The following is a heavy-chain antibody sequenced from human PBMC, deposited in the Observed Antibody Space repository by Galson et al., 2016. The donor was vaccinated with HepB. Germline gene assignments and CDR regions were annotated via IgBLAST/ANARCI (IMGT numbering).Heavy chain of an antibody. J-gene: IGHJ6*02. D-gene: IGHD2/OR15-2a*01. CDR3: ARQNFHYYGLDV. V-gene: IGHV4-4*02. CDR1: GDSMSSRNW. CDR2: IHQSGST. Sequence: SETLSLTCAVSGDSMSSRNWWTWVRQAPGKGLEWIGEIHQSGSTNYNPTLKSRVAISVDKSKNQFILRLSSVTAADTAVYFCARQNFHYYGLDVWGQGTTVTVSS.